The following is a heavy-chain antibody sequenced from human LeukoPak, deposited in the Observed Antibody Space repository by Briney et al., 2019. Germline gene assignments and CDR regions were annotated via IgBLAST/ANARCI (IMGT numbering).Heavy chain of an antibody. V-gene: IGHV3-74*01. J-gene: IGHJ6*03. CDR2: INSDGSST. CDR1: GFTFSSYW. CDR3: ARVAYPKYYYYYMDV. Sequence: PGGSLRLSCAASGFTFSSYWMHWVRQAPGKGLVWVSRINSDGSSTSYADSVKGRFTISRDNAKNTLYPQMNSLRAEDTAVYYCARVAYPKYYYYYMDVWGKGTTVTVSS.